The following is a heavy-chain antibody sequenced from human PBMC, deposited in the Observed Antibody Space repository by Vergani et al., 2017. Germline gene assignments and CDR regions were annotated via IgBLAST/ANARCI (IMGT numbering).Heavy chain of an antibody. V-gene: IGHV3-13*01. Sequence: VQLVESGGGVVQPGTSLRLSCAASGFIFKNHGMQWVRQATGKGLEWVSAIGTAGDTYYPGSVKGRFTISRENAKNSLYLQMNGLRAGDTAVYYCARRDSSSPALDYWGQGTLVTVSS. CDR3: ARRDSSSPALDY. J-gene: IGHJ4*02. D-gene: IGHD6-6*01. CDR1: GFIFKNHG. CDR2: IGTAGDT.